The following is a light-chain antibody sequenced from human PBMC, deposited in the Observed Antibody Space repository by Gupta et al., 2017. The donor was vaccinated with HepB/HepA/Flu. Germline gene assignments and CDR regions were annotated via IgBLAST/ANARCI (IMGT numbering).Light chain of an antibody. CDR2: KIS. Sequence: DIMMTQTPLSSPVTLGQPASISCRSSQSLVHSEGNTYLSWLQQRPGQPPRLLIYKISNRLSGVPDRFSGSGAGTDFTLKISRVEAEDVGIYYCMQATQFPSFGQGTKLEIK. V-gene: IGKV2-24*01. CDR1: QSLVHSEGNTY. CDR3: MQATQFPS. J-gene: IGKJ2*03.